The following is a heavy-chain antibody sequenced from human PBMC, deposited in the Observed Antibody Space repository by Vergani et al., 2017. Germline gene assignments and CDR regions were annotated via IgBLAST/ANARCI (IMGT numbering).Heavy chain of an antibody. D-gene: IGHD1-14*01. CDR3: ARDLRLLYNRFDP. Sequence: QVHLVESGGGVVQPGRSLRLSCAVSGFTFNQYGMHWVRQAPGKGLEWVAVTWYDGNNKQYADSVKGRFTISRDNSKSTMYLQMNSLRDEDTGVYYCARDLRLLYNRFDPWGQGTLVTVSS. CDR2: TWYDGNNK. CDR1: GFTFNQYG. J-gene: IGHJ5*02. V-gene: IGHV3-33*08.